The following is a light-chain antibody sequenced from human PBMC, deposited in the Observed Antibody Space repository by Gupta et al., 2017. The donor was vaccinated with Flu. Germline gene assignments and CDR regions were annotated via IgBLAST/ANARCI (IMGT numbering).Light chain of an antibody. CDR3: QVWDTYSDHRV. CDR2: DDS. J-gene: IGLJ3*02. Sequence: SYVLTPPLSVSVALGQTARITRGGNQVGSKNVHWYQQQPGQAPMLVVYDDSARSSGIPERFSGSKYGNTATLTISRVEGGDEADYFCQVWDTYSDHRVFGGGTKLTVL. CDR1: QVGSKN. V-gene: IGLV3-21*02.